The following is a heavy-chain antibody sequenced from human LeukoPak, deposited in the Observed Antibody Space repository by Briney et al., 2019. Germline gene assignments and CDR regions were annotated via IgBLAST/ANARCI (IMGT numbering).Heavy chain of an antibody. CDR2: MNPNSGNT. Sequence: ASVKVYCKASGYTFTSYDINWVRQATGQGLEWMGWMNPNSGNTGYAQKFQGRVTMTRNTSISTADMELSSLRSEDTAVYYCARGLYCSSTSCYTSYWFYPWGQGTLVTVSS. D-gene: IGHD2-2*02. CDR1: GYTFTSYD. CDR3: ARGLYCSSTSCYTSYWFYP. J-gene: IGHJ5*02. V-gene: IGHV1-8*01.